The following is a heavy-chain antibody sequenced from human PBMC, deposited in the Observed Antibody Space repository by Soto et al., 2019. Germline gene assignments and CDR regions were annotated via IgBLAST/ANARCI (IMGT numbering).Heavy chain of an antibody. CDR1: GFTVSSFP. Sequence: EMHLLESGGGLVQPGGSLRLSCAASGFTVSSFPMTWVRQAPGKGLEWVSSISSSGDDSFYADSVKGRFTIFRDSSKNMLFLQLSSLRAEDTAVYYCARKVAGSIWGQGTLVTVSS. V-gene: IGHV3-23*01. CDR2: ISSSGDDS. D-gene: IGHD6-19*01. CDR3: ARKVAGSI. J-gene: IGHJ4*02.